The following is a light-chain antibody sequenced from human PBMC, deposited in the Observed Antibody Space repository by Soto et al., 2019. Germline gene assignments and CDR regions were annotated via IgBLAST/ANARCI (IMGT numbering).Light chain of an antibody. CDR2: DSS. CDR3: QEYNSFSYT. J-gene: IGKJ2*01. Sequence: DIQMTQSPSTLSASVGDRITITCRASQSISSLLAWYQQKPGKAPKVLIYDSSSLESGVPSRFSGSGSGTEFTLTISSLQPDDFATYYCQEYNSFSYTFGQGTRLDIK. V-gene: IGKV1-5*01. CDR1: QSISSL.